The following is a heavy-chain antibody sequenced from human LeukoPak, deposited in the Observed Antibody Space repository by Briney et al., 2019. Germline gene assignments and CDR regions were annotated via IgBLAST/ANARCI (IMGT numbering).Heavy chain of an antibody. J-gene: IGHJ4*02. Sequence: GGSLRLSCAASGFTFSSYGMHWVRQAPGKGLEWVAVIWYGGSNKYYADSVKGRFTIFRDNSKNTLYLQMNSLRAEDTAVYYCARFYYDSSGYYSNGGLDYWGQGTLVTVSS. CDR1: GFTFSSYG. D-gene: IGHD3-22*01. V-gene: IGHV3-33*08. CDR3: ARFYYDSSGYYSNGGLDY. CDR2: IWYGGSNK.